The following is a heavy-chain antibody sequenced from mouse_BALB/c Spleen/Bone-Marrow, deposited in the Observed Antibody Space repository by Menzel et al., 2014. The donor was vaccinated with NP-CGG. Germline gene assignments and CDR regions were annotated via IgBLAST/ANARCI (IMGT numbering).Heavy chain of an antibody. J-gene: IGHJ1*01. Sequence: LVESGPGLVAPSQSLSITCTVSGFSLTSYDISWIRQPPGKGLEWLGVIWTGGGTNYNSAFMSRLSISKDNSKSQVFLKMNSLQTDGTAIYYCVREDKYGNSGGDFDVWGAGTTVTVSS. CDR1: GFSLTSYD. V-gene: IGHV2-9-2*01. D-gene: IGHD2-10*02. CDR2: IWTGGGT. CDR3: VREDKYGNSGGDFDV.